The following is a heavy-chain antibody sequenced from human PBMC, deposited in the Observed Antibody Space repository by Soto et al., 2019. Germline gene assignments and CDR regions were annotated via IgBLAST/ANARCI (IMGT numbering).Heavy chain of an antibody. CDR1: GFTFSSYS. Sequence: PGGSLRLSCAASGFTFSSYSMNWVRQAPGKGLEWVSYISSSSSTIYYADSVKGRFTISRDNAKNSLYLQMNSLRDEDTAVYYCAREPPDFWSGYPYYYYGMDVWGQGTTVTVSS. D-gene: IGHD3-3*01. CDR2: ISSSSSTI. V-gene: IGHV3-48*02. CDR3: AREPPDFWSGYPYYYYGMDV. J-gene: IGHJ6*02.